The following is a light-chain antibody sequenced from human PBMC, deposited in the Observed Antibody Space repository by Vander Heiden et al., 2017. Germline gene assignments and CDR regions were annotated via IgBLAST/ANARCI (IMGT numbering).Light chain of an antibody. CDR1: SSDVGGYNY. CDR3: SSYAGSNRV. V-gene: IGLV2-8*01. Sequence: ALTQPPSASGSPGQSVTISCTGTSSDVGGYNYVSWYQQHPGKAPKLMIYEVSKRPSGVPDRFSGSKSGNTASLTVSGLQAEDEADYCCSSYAGSNRVFGGGTKLTVL. CDR2: EVS. J-gene: IGLJ2*01.